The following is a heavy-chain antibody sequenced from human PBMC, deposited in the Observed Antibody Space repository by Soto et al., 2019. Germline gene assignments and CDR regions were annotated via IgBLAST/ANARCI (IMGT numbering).Heavy chain of an antibody. CDR3: ARAENWGYYYGMDV. Sequence: ASVKVSCKASGYTFTGYYMHWVRQATGQGLEWMGWINPNSGGTNYAQKFQGRVTMTRDTSISTAYMELSRLRSDDTAVYYCARAENWGYYYGMDVWGQGTTVTVSS. V-gene: IGHV1-2*02. J-gene: IGHJ6*02. D-gene: IGHD7-27*01. CDR2: INPNSGGT. CDR1: GYTFTGYY.